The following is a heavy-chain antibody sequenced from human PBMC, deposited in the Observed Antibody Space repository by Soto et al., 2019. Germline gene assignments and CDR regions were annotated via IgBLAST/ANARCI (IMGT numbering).Heavy chain of an antibody. D-gene: IGHD2-2*01. V-gene: IGHV5-10-1*01. J-gene: IGHJ6*02. CDR3: ASRGGPVPAAYYYYGMDV. Sequence: GESLKISCKGSGYSFTSYWISWVRQMPGKGLEWMGRIDPSDSYTNYSPSFQGHVTISADKSISTAYLQWSSLKASDTAMYYCASRGGPVPAAYYYYGMDVWGQGTTVTVSS. CDR1: GYSFTSYW. CDR2: IDPSDSYT.